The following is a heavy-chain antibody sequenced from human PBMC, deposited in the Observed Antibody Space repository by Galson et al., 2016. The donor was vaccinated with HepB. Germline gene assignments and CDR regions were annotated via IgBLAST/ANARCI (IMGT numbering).Heavy chain of an antibody. CDR2: IYYRGST. CDR3: ARGGSGYSYGYDY. D-gene: IGHD5-18*01. Sequence: TLSLTCTVSGGSVSSASYFWSWIRQPPGKGLEWIGYIYYRGSTYKNPSLKSRITMSIDTSKNQFSLKLSSVTAADTAVYYCARGGSGYSYGYDYWGQGTLVTVSS. J-gene: IGHJ4*02. V-gene: IGHV4-31*03. CDR1: GGSVSSASYF.